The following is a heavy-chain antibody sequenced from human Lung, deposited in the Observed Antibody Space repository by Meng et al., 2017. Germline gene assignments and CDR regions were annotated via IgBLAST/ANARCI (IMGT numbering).Heavy chain of an antibody. Sequence: GQLRQWGAGLFKPSCTLFLTFVVSGGSFSDYFWSRIRQPPGKGLEWIGEINHSGRTNYNPSLESRATISVDTSQNNLSLKLSSVTAADSAVYYCARGPTTMAHDFDYWGQGTLVTVSS. J-gene: IGHJ4*02. CDR2: INHSGRT. V-gene: IGHV4-34*01. CDR1: GGSFSDYF. D-gene: IGHD4-11*01. CDR3: ARGPTTMAHDFDY.